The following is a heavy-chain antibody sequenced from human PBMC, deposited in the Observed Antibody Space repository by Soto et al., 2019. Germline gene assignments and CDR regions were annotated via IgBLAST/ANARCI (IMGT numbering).Heavy chain of an antibody. V-gene: IGHV1-2*02. CDR3: ARGGGVGVAGSAAFDM. CDR1: GYPVTAYY. J-gene: IGHJ3*02. D-gene: IGHD3-3*01. Sequence: QLHLVQSGAVVKKPGASVTVSCSASGYPVTAYYMHWVRQAPGRGLEWMGGINPATGAAKYTQTFRGRVTLTGDTPTSTVFMEPSGLTSEDPAVFYWARGGGVGVAGSAAFDMWGQGTLVTVSS. CDR2: INPATGAA.